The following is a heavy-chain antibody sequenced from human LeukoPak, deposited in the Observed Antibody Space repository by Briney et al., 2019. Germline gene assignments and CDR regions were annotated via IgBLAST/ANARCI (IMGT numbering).Heavy chain of an antibody. V-gene: IGHV3-33*01. CDR3: AREGPFYKVATREYYFDY. D-gene: IGHD5-12*01. CDR2: IWYDGSNK. Sequence: GGSLRLSCAASGFTFSSYGMHWVRQAPGKGLEWVAVIWYDGSNKYYADSVKGRFTISRDNSKNTLYLQMNSLRAEDTAVYYCAREGPFYKVATREYYFDYWGQGTLVTVSS. J-gene: IGHJ4*02. CDR1: GFTFSSYG.